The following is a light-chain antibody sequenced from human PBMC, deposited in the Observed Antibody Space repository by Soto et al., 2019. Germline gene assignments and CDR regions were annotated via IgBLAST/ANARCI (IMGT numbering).Light chain of an antibody. Sequence: DIQMTQSPSTLSASVGERVTITCRAIQSISTWLVWYQQKPGKAPKVLIYDASSLQSGVPSRFSGHGSGTDFTLTISSLQPDDSAIYYCQQYKTYTTFGQGTKLEIK. CDR1: QSISTW. CDR2: DAS. CDR3: QQYKTYTT. V-gene: IGKV1-5*01. J-gene: IGKJ2*01.